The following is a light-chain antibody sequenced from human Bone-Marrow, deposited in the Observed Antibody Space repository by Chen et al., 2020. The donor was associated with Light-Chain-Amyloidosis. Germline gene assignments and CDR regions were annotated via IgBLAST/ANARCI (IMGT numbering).Light chain of an antibody. J-gene: IGKJ1*01. CDR3: LQDYSHPWT. CDR1: QGIRND. Sequence: AILMTQSPSSLSASVGDRVTITCRASQGIRNDVGWYQQKPGKAPKLLSYVASNLESGVPSRFSGSGSGTDFTLTISSLQPEDFATYYCLQDYSHPWTFGQGTKVEIK. CDR2: VAS. V-gene: IGKV1-6*01.